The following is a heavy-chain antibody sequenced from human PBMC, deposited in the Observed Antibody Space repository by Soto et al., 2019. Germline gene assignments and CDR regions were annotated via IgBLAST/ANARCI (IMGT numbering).Heavy chain of an antibody. CDR3: ARGSPGPVDH. Sequence: GASVKVSCKASGYSFTSLHFNCVRQATGQGLDWIGWMNPHSGDTGFAQRFQGRVTMTRNTSINTAYMELRSLRSQDTAVYYCARGSPGPVDHWGQGTQVTVSS. CDR2: MNPHSGDT. CDR1: GYSFTSLH. V-gene: IGHV1-8*01. J-gene: IGHJ4*02. D-gene: IGHD3-10*01.